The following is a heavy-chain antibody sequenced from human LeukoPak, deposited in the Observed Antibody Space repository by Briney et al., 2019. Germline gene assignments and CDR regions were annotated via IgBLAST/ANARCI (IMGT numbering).Heavy chain of an antibody. CDR1: GGSFSGYY. Sequence: SETLSLTCAVYGGSFSGYYWSWIRQPPGKGLEWIGSIYYSGSTYYNPSLKSRVTISVDTSKNQFSLKLSSVTAADTAVYYCARRRYGYSSGWYQLGYFQHWGQGTLVTVSS. D-gene: IGHD6-19*01. V-gene: IGHV4-34*01. CDR2: IYYSGST. CDR3: ARRRYGYSSGWYQLGYFQH. J-gene: IGHJ1*01.